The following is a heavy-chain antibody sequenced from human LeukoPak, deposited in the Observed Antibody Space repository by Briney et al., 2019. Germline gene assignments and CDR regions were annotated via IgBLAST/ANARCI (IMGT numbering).Heavy chain of an antibody. J-gene: IGHJ5*02. D-gene: IGHD2-15*01. CDR2: IIPIFGTA. Sequence: ASVKVSCKASGGTFSSYAISWVRQAPGQGLEWMGGIIPIFGTANYAQKFQGRVTITADESTSTAYMELSSLRSEDTAVYYCARGHCSGGSCYPPYNWFDPWDQGTLVTVSS. CDR3: ARGHCSGGSCYPPYNWFDP. V-gene: IGHV1-69*01. CDR1: GGTFSSYA.